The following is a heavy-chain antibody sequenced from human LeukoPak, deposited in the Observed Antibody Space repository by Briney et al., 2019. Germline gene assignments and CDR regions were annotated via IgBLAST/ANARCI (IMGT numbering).Heavy chain of an antibody. Sequence: PSQTLSLTCTVSGGSISSGSYYWSWIRQPAGKGLEWIGEIYHSGRTNYNPSLKSRVTISVDTSKNQFSLKLSSVTAADTAVYYCARLATEGYGDYLYYYYYMDVWGKGTTVTVSS. CDR1: GGSISSGSYY. J-gene: IGHJ6*03. D-gene: IGHD4-17*01. CDR3: ARLATEGYGDYLYYYYYMDV. V-gene: IGHV4-61*09. CDR2: IYHSGRT.